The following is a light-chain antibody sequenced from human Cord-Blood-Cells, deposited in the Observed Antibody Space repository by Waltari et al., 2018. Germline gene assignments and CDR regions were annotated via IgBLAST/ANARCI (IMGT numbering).Light chain of an antibody. CDR1: RSDGGRYNL. CDR2: EGS. CDR3: CSYAGSSTFLV. V-gene: IGLV2-23*03. Sequence: SALTQPAPVSGSPGQSPTISCTGTRSDGGRYNLVSWYHQHPGKAPKLMIYEGSKRPSGVSNRFSGSKSGNTASLTISGLQAEDEADYYCCSYAGSSTFLVFGGGTKLTVL. J-gene: IGLJ2*01.